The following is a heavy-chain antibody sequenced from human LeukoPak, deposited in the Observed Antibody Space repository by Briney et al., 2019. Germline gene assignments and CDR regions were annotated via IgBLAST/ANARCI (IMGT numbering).Heavy chain of an antibody. D-gene: IGHD1-1*01. J-gene: IGHJ4*02. V-gene: IGHV3-23*01. CDR3: ATRGTTATKYFDD. CDR2: ISGSGSST. Sequence: GGSLRLSCAASGFTFSSYAMTWVRQAPGKGLEWVSTISGSGSSTYYADSVKGRFTISGDNSKNTLHLQMISLRAEDTAMYYCATRGTTATKYFDDWGQGTLVTVSS. CDR1: GFTFSSYA.